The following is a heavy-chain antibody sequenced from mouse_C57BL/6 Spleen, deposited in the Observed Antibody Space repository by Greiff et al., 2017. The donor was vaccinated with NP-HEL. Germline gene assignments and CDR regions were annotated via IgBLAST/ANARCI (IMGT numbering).Heavy chain of an antibody. V-gene: IGHV5-9-1*02. D-gene: IGHD2-5*01. J-gene: IGHJ3*01. CDR3: TRDEGSIVTTRGFAY. CDR1: GFTFSSYA. CDR2: ISSGGDYI. Sequence: EVQGVESGEGLVKPGGSLKLSCAASGFTFSSYAMSWVRQTPEKRLEWVAYISSGGDYIYYADTVKGRFTISRDNARNTLYLQMSSLKSEDTAMYYCTRDEGSIVTTRGFAYWGQGTLVTVSA.